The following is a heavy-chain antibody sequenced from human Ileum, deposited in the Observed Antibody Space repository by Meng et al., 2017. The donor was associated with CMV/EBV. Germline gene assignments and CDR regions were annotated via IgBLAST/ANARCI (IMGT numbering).Heavy chain of an antibody. D-gene: IGHD2-8*01. J-gene: IGHJ4*02. CDR3: AKTYCINGACYEFDD. Sequence: SGFPFSSFGMHWVRQAPGKGLELLALIWYDGSNKYYADSVKGRFSISRDNSKNMLYLQMNSLRGEDTAVYYCAKTYCINGACYEFDDWGQGTLVTVSS. CDR2: IWYDGSNK. V-gene: IGHV3-33*06. CDR1: GFPFSSFG.